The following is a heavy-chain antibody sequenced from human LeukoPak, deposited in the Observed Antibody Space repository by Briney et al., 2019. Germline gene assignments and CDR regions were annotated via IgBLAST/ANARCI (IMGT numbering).Heavy chain of an antibody. V-gene: IGHV3-73*01. CDR1: GFTFSGSA. J-gene: IGHJ4*02. CDR3: TMPLGYSYDYDENTFDY. Sequence: PGGSLRLSCAASGFTFSGSAMHWVRQSSGRGLEWVGRIRSKANSYATTYAASVEGRFTISRDDSKKMAYLQMNSLKIEDTAVYYCTMPLGYSYDYDENTFDYWGQGTLVTVSS. D-gene: IGHD5-18*01. CDR2: IRSKANSYAT.